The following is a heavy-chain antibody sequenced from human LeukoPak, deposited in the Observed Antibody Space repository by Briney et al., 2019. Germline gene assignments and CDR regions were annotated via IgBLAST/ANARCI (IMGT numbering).Heavy chain of an antibody. CDR2: FDPEDGET. D-gene: IGHD2-15*01. V-gene: IGHV1-24*01. J-gene: IGHJ4*02. CDR1: GYTLTELS. CDR3: AALLYCSGGSCYSDFLRCFDY. Sequence: ASVKVSCKVSGYTLTELSMHWVRQAPGKGLEWMGGFDPEDGETIYAQKFQGRVTMTEDTSTDTAYMELSSLRSEDTAVYYCAALLYCSGGSCYSDFLRCFDYWGQGTLVTVSS.